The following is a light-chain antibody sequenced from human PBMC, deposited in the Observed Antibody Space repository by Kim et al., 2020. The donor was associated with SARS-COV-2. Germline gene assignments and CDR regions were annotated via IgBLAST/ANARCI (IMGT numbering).Light chain of an antibody. CDR2: GAS. J-gene: IGKJ1*01. V-gene: IGKV3-15*01. CDR1: QTVSSN. CDR3: QQYNNWPQT. Sequence: VSPGERVTLSCRASQTVSSNLAWYQQRPGQAPRMLIYGASTRATGIPARFSGSGSGTEFTLTISSLQSEDSAVYYCQQYNNWPQTFGQGTKVDIK.